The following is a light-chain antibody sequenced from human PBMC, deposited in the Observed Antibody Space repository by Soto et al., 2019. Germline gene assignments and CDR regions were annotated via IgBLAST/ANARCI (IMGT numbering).Light chain of an antibody. CDR3: AAWDDSLNGQGV. CDR2: SNN. Sequence: QLVLTQPPSASGTPGQRVTISCSGSSSNIGSNTVNWYQQLPGTAPKLRIYSNNQRPSGVPDRFSGSKSGTSASLAISGLQSEDEADYYCAAWDDSLNGQGVFGGGTKLTVL. J-gene: IGLJ3*02. CDR1: SSNIGSNT. V-gene: IGLV1-44*01.